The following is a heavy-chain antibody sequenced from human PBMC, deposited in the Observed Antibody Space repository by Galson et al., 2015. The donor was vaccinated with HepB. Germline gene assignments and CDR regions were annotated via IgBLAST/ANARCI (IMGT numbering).Heavy chain of an antibody. CDR1: GFTFSGSA. V-gene: IGHV3-73*01. CDR2: IRSKANSYAT. CDR3: TRLCWEDGKLAFDI. D-gene: IGHD5-24*01. J-gene: IGHJ3*02. Sequence: SLRLSCAASGFTFSGSAMHWVRQASGKGLEWVGRIRSKANSYATAYAASVKGRFTISRDDSKNTAYLQMNSLKTEDTAVYYCTRLCWEDGKLAFDIWGQGTMVTVSS.